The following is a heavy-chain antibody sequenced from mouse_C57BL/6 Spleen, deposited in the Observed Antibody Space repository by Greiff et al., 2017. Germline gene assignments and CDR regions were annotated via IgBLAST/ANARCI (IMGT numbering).Heavy chain of an antibody. CDR2: IHPSDSDT. V-gene: IGHV1-74*01. CDR3: ASPYGGNYPWFAY. D-gene: IGHD2-10*01. Sequence: QVQLQQPGAELVKPGASVKVSCKASGYTFNSYWMHWVKQRPGQGLEWIGRIHPSDSDTNYNQKFKGKATLTVDKSSSTAYMQLSSLTSEDSAGYDLASPYGGNYPWFAYWGQGTLVTVSA. CDR1: GYTFNSYW. J-gene: IGHJ3*01.